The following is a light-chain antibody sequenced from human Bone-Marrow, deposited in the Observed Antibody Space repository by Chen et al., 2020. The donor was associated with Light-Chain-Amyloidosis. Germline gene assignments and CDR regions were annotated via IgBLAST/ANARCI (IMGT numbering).Light chain of an antibody. Sequence: EIVMTQSPATLSVSPGERATLSCRASQSVGSKLAWYQQKPGQAPRLLTYGASTRATGVAARFSGSGSGTEFTLNISSLQSEDFAVYYCQQYNDWPRTFGQGTKVEIK. CDR1: QSVGSK. CDR2: GAS. V-gene: IGKV3-15*01. J-gene: IGKJ1*01. CDR3: QQYNDWPRT.